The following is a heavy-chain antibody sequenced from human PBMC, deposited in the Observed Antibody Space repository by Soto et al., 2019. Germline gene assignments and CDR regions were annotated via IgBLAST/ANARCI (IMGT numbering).Heavy chain of an antibody. V-gene: IGHV1-69*06. J-gene: IGHJ4*02. Sequence: SVKVSCKASGGAFSSYVFSWVRQAPGQGLEWMGGISPIFGTAKSAQKFQGRVTITADKTASTAYMELSSLRSEDTAVYYCARSRYCSGGSCYLFDYWGQGTLVTVSS. CDR3: ARSRYCSGGSCYLFDY. CDR2: ISPIFGTA. CDR1: GGAFSSYV. D-gene: IGHD2-15*01.